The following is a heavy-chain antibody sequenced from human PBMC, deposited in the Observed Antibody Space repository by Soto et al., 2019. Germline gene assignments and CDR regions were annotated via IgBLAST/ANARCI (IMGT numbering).Heavy chain of an antibody. V-gene: IGHV3-21*01. J-gene: IGHJ4*02. D-gene: IGHD2-15*01. CDR3: ARGFCSGPRCPADY. Sequence: EVRLMESGGGLVKPRGSLRLSCLASASGFTFASHNFIWVRQAPGKGLEWVSSISSGSRDIFYGGSVKGRFTISRDNAKTTVFLQMNSLRVEDTAVYYCARGFCSGPRCPADYWGQGALVTVSS. CDR1: ASGFTFASHN. CDR2: ISSGSRDI.